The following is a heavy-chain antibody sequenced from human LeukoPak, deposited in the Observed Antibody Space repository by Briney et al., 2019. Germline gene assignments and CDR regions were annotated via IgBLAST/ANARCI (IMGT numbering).Heavy chain of an antibody. CDR2: IYPDDSDT. CDR1: RVSFTSYW. J-gene: IGHJ6*03. Sequence: GESLKLSCKQPRVSFTSYWIGWVRQMPGKGLEWMGIIYPDDSDTIYSPSFEGQVIISVDKSISTAYLQWSSLKASDTATYYCARHGHCTNGVCYSNYYYYMDVWGKGTTVTVSS. D-gene: IGHD2-8*01. V-gene: IGHV5-51*01. CDR3: ARHGHCTNGVCYSNYYYYMDV.